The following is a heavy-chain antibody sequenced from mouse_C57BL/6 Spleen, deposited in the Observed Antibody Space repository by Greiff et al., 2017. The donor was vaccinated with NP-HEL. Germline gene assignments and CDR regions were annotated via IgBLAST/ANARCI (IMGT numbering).Heavy chain of an antibody. CDR3: ARERDYDEGHFDY. CDR1: GYTFTSYW. CDR2: IDPSDSET. Sequence: QVQLQQSGAELVRPGSSVKLSCKASGYTFTSYWMQWVKQRPIQGLEWIGNIDPSDSETHYNQKFKDKATLTVDKSSSTAYMQLSSLTSEDSAVYYCARERDYDEGHFDYWGQGTTLTVSS. D-gene: IGHD2-4*01. J-gene: IGHJ2*01. V-gene: IGHV1-52*01.